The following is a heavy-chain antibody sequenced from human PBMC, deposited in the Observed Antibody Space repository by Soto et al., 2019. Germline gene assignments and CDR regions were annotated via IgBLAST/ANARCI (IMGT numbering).Heavy chain of an antibody. J-gene: IGHJ5*02. V-gene: IGHV3-33*01. CDR2: VRHDGSDI. Sequence: HPGGSLRLSCAASAFIFPGYGMHWVRQSPGKGLEWVAVVRHDGSDIHYADSVKGRFIISRDNSKNTLYLQMNSLRAEDTAVYYCARENSPMTTVTPRFDPWGQGTLVTVSS. D-gene: IGHD4-17*01. CDR3: ARENSPMTTVTPRFDP. CDR1: AFIFPGYG.